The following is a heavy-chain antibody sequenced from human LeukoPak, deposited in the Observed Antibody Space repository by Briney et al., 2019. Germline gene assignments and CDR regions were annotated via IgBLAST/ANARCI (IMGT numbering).Heavy chain of an antibody. CDR2: IHHSGTI. V-gene: IGHV4-31*03. CDR1: GDSVTSGNYY. J-gene: IGHJ1*01. Sequence: PPETLSLTCSVSGDSVTSGNYYWSWIRQHPEKAPECIGHIHHSGTIYYNPSLLSRATISVDASKNQFSLRLSSVTAADTALYYCAGGNDDSKLHHWGQGTLVTVSS. CDR3: AGGNDDSKLHH. D-gene: IGHD3-22*01.